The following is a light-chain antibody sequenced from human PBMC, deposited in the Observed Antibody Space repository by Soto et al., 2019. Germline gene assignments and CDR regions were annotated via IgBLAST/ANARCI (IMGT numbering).Light chain of an antibody. J-gene: IGLJ1*01. CDR1: SSDVGSYNL. CDR3: CSYAGSNTFV. Sequence: QSALTQPASVSGSPGQSITISCTGTSSDVGSYNLVSWYQHHPGKAPKLMIYEGSKRPSGVSNRFSGSKSGNTASLTISGLQAEDEADYFCCSYAGSNTFVFGTGPKVTVL. CDR2: EGS. V-gene: IGLV2-23*01.